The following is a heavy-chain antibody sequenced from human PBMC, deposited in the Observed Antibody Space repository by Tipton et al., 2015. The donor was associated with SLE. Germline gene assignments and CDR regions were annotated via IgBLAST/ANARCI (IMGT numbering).Heavy chain of an antibody. D-gene: IGHD1-7*01. CDR1: GFTVSSCA. V-gene: IGHV3-30*02. J-gene: IGHJ4*02. Sequence: SLRLSCAASGFTVSSCAMHWVRQAPGKGLEWVANIRSDGSNKYYADSVKGRFTISRDNSNNTLYLQMNSLRVEDTAVYHCAKGGKIGNYYFDYWGQGTLVAGSS. CDR2: IRSDGSNK. CDR3: AKGGKIGNYYFDY.